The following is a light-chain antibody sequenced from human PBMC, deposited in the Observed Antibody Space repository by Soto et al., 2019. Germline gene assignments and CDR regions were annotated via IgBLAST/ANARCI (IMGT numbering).Light chain of an antibody. Sequence: EIVLTQSPGTLSLSPGERATLSCRSSQSVSSNYLAWYQQKPDQAPRLVIYDVSGRATGIPDRFSGCGSGTDFTLTISRLEPEDFAVYYCQQYGSSPTFGQETKVEIK. CDR2: DVS. CDR3: QQYGSSPT. CDR1: QSVSSNY. J-gene: IGKJ1*01. V-gene: IGKV3-20*01.